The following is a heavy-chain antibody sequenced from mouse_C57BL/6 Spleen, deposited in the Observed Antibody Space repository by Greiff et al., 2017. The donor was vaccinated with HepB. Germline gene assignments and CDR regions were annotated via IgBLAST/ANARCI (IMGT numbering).Heavy chain of an antibody. CDR1: GYTFTDYE. J-gene: IGHJ3*01. CDR2: IDPETGGT. D-gene: IGHD3-2*02. Sequence: VQVVESGAELVRPGASVTLSCKASGYTFTDYEMHWVKQTPVHGLEWIGAIDPETGGTAYNQKFKGKAILTADKSSSTAYMELRSLTSEDSAVYYCTLDSSGPFFAYWGQGTLVTVSA. CDR3: TLDSSGPFFAY. V-gene: IGHV1-15*01.